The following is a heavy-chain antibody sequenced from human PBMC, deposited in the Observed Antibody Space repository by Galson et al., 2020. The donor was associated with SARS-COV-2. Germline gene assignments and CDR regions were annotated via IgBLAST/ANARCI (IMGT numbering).Heavy chain of an antibody. CDR1: GFTFSSYS. D-gene: IGHD3-10*01. Sequence: PGGSLRLSCAASGFTFSSYSINWVRQAPGKGLEWVSSISSSSSYIYHTDSVKGRFSISRDNAKNSLYLQMSSLRAEDTAVYYCASNRAYGSGSYTFDYWGQGTLVTVSS. CDR3: ASNRAYGSGSYTFDY. V-gene: IGHV3-21*01. CDR2: ISSSSSYI. J-gene: IGHJ4*02.